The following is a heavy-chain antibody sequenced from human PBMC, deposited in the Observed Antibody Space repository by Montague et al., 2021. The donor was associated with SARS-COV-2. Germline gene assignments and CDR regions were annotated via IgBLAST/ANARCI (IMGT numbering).Heavy chain of an antibody. D-gene: IGHD1-26*01. Sequence: SLRLSCAASGFTFSSYAMTWVRQAPGKGLEWVSALSDSGTYTYYADSVKGRYTISRDDSKNTMFLQMNSLRADDTAVYFCARSDGMYRTARDYWGQGTLVTVSS. CDR2: LSDSGTYT. CDR3: ARSDGMYRTARDY. V-gene: IGHV3-23*01. CDR1: GFTFSSYA. J-gene: IGHJ4*02.